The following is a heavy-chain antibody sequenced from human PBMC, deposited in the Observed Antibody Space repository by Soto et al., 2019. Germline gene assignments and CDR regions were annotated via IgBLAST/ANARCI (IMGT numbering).Heavy chain of an antibody. D-gene: IGHD1-26*01. CDR1: GFTFTYYS. V-gene: IGHV3-21*06. J-gene: IGHJ1*01. CDR3: ARDSCASATCANLFQH. Sequence: EVQLVESGGGLVKPGGSLRLSCAASGFTFTYYSISWVRQAPGQGLEWVSSISSSSDYIYYADSVRGRFTISRDNAKNSLYLQMNSLRAEDTAVYYCARDSCASATCANLFQHWGQGTLVTVSS. CDR2: ISSSSDYI.